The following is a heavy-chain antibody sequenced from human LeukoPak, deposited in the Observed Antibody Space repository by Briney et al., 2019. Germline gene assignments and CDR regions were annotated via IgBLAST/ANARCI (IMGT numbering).Heavy chain of an antibody. CDR1: GFTFSRYA. CDR2: ISSHGGST. J-gene: IGHJ4*02. Sequence: GGSLRLSCSASGFTFSRYAMHWVRQAPGKGLECVSTISSHGGSTYYADSVKGRFTISRDNSKNTLYLQMSSLRAEDTAVYYFMKDLWEPYDYWGQGTLVTVSS. D-gene: IGHD1-26*01. CDR3: MKDLWEPYDY. V-gene: IGHV3-64D*09.